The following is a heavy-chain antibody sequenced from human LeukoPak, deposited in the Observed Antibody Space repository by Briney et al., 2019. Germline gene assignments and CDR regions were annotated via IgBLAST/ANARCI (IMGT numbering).Heavy chain of an antibody. Sequence: GGSLRLSCAASGFTFSSYEMNWVRQAPGKGLEWVSYISSSGSTIYYADSVKGRFTISRDNSKNTLYLQMNSLSAEDTAVYYCAKGGYYFDYWGQGTLVTVSS. CDR3: AKGGYYFDY. D-gene: IGHD1-14*01. V-gene: IGHV3-48*03. CDR2: ISSSGSTI. CDR1: GFTFSSYE. J-gene: IGHJ4*02.